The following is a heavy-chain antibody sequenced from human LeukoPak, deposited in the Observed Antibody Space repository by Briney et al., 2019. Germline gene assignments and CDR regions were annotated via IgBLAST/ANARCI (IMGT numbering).Heavy chain of an antibody. Sequence: GSLRLSCAASGFPYRNYGMHWVRRAPGKGLEWVTFIRNDGSGKYYADSVRGQFTISRDDSKNTLYLQVNSLRAEDTAVYHCVQDRDWGFGYWGRGTLVTVSS. CDR2: IRNDGSGK. D-gene: IGHD7-27*01. J-gene: IGHJ4*02. CDR1: GFPYRNYG. V-gene: IGHV3-30*02. CDR3: VQDRDWGFGY.